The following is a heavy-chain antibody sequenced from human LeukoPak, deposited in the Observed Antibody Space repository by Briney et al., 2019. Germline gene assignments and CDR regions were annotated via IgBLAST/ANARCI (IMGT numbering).Heavy chain of an antibody. V-gene: IGHV3-30-3*01. Sequence: GRSLRLSCAASGFTFSSYAMHWVRQAPGKGLEWVAVISYDGSNKYYADSVKGRFTISRDNVKNSLSLQLNSLRGEDTAVYYCARDEDAFGGQGTLVTVSS. CDR1: GFTFSSYA. CDR3: ARDEDAF. CDR2: ISYDGSNK. J-gene: IGHJ4*02.